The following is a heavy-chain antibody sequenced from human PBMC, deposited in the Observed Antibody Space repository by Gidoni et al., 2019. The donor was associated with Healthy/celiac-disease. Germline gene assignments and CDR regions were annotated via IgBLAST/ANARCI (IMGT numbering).Heavy chain of an antibody. V-gene: IGHV4-39*01. CDR2: IYYSGST. CDR1: GVSISSSSYY. D-gene: IGHD2-2*01. J-gene: IGHJ6*02. Sequence: QLQLQESGPGLVKPSETLSLTCTVSGVSISSSSYYWGWIRQPPGKGLEWIGSIYYSGSTYYNPSLKSRVTISVDTSKNQFSLKLSSVTAADTAVYYCARHAIVVVPAAGSPYYYYGMDVWGQGTTVTVSS. CDR3: ARHAIVVVPAAGSPYYYYGMDV.